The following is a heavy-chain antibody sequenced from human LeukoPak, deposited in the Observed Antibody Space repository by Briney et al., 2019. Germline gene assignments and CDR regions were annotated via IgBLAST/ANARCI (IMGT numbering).Heavy chain of an antibody. Sequence: PGRSLRLSCAASGFTFSSYGMHWVRQAPGKGLEWVAVIWYDGSNKYYADSVKGRFTISRDNSKNTLYLQMNSLRAEDTAVYYCARDPGGYCSGGSCYSGNWYFDLWGRGTLVTVSS. D-gene: IGHD2-15*01. CDR1: GFTFSSYG. J-gene: IGHJ2*01. CDR2: IWYDGSNK. V-gene: IGHV3-33*01. CDR3: ARDPGGYCSGGSCYSGNWYFDL.